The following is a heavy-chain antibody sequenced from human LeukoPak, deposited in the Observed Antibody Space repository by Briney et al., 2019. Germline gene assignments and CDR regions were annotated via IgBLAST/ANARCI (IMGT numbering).Heavy chain of an antibody. D-gene: IGHD5-18*01. J-gene: IGHJ4*02. CDR2: ISYDGSNK. CDR3: ARDAGIQLWHDY. V-gene: IGHV3-30*04. Sequence: GGSLRLSCAVSGFTFSSYAMHWVRQAPGKGVEWVAVISYDGSNKYYADSVKGRFTISRDNSKNTLYLQMNSLRAEDTAVYYCARDAGIQLWHDYWGQGTLVTVSS. CDR1: GFTFSSYA.